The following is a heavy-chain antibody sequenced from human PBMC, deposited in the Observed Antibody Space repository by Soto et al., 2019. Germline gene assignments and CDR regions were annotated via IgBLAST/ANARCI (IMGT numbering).Heavy chain of an antibody. CDR2: ISAYNGNT. Sequence: ASVKVSCKAYGYTFSSYGLSWVRRAPGQGLEWMGWISAYNGNTNYAQKLQGRVTMTTDTSTSTAYMELRSLRSDDTAVYYCARDPPPPDYWGQGTLVTVSS. CDR1: GYTFSSYG. CDR3: ARDPPPPDY. V-gene: IGHV1-18*01. J-gene: IGHJ4*02.